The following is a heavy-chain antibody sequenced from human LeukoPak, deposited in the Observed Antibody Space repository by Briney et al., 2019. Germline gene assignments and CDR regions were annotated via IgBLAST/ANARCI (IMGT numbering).Heavy chain of an antibody. J-gene: IGHJ3*02. CDR3: ARDLNSSGQPTPDAFDI. Sequence: ASETLSLTCTVSGGSISSYYWSWIRQPPGKGLEWIGYIYYSGSTNYNPSLKSRVTISVDTSKNQFSLKLSSVTAADTAVYYCARDLNSSGQPTPDAFDIWGQGTMVTVSS. CDR1: GGSISSYY. V-gene: IGHV4-59*01. D-gene: IGHD3-22*01. CDR2: IYYSGST.